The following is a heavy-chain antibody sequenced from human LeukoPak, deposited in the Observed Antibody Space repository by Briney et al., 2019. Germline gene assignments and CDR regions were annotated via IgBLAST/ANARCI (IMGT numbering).Heavy chain of an antibody. CDR3: AKSVGSGWDFDY. CDR2: ISDNGGSI. D-gene: IGHD6-19*01. V-gene: IGHV3-23*01. CDR1: GFTFSSFG. J-gene: IGHJ4*02. Sequence: GGSLRLSCAASGFTFSSFGMTWVRQAPGKGLEWVSAISDNGGSIFYADSVKGRFTISRDNSKNTLYLQMNSLRAEDTAVYYCAKSVGSGWDFDYWGQGTLVTVSS.